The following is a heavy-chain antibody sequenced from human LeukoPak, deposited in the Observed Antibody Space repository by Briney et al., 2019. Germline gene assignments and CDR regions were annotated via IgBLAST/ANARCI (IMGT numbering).Heavy chain of an antibody. CDR1: GGTFSSYA. Sequence: GASVKVSCKASGGTFSSYAISWVRQAPGQGLEWMGGIVPISGTSNYAQKFQGRVTITADESTSTAYMELSSLRSEHTAVYYCARSYYDFWSGHKNWFDPWGQGTLVTVSS. J-gene: IGHJ5*02. V-gene: IGHV1-69*13. D-gene: IGHD3-3*01. CDR3: ARSYYDFWSGHKNWFDP. CDR2: IVPISGTS.